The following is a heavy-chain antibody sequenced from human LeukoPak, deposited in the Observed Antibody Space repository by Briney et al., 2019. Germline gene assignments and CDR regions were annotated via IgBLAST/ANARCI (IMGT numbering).Heavy chain of an antibody. J-gene: IGHJ4*02. D-gene: IGHD3-10*01. Sequence: ASVKVSCKASDYTFTSYGISWVRQAPGQGLEWMGWISGYNGNTHYAQNLQGRVTMTTDTSASTAYMGLRSLRSDDTAVYYCARSYYYGSGSRPLDFWGQGTLVTVSS. CDR3: ARSYYYGSGSRPLDF. CDR1: DYTFTSYG. V-gene: IGHV1-18*01. CDR2: ISGYNGNT.